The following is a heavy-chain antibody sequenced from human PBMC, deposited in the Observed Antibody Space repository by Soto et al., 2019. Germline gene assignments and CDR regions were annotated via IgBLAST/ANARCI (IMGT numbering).Heavy chain of an antibody. D-gene: IGHD3-9*01. J-gene: IGHJ5*02. CDR2: ISGSGGGA. Sequence: PGGSLRLSCAASGFAFSNYAMSWVRQAPGKGLRWVSTISGSGGGAYYADSVKGRFTISRDNSKNTLFLQMDSLTAEDTALYYWARGGPYDILTSRNNWFDPWGQGTLVTVSS. V-gene: IGHV3-23*01. CDR1: GFAFSNYA. CDR3: ARGGPYDILTSRNNWFDP.